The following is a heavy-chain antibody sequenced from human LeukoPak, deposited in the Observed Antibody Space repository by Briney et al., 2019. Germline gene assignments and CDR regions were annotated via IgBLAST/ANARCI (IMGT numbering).Heavy chain of an antibody. CDR3: ARVSGSYYVDAFDI. J-gene: IGHJ3*02. D-gene: IGHD1-26*01. V-gene: IGHV1-69*05. CDR1: GGTFSSYA. Sequence: SVKVSCKASGGTFSSYAISWVRQAPGQGLEWMGRIIPIFGTANYAQKFQGRVTITTDESTSTAYMELSSLRSEDTAVCYCARVSGSYYVDAFDIWGQGTMVTVSS. CDR2: IIPIFGTA.